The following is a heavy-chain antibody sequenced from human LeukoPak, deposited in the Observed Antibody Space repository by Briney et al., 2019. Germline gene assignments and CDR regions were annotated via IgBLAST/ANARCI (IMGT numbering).Heavy chain of an antibody. V-gene: IGHV4-39*01. D-gene: IGHD6-13*01. CDR1: GGSISSSSYY. CDR2: TYYTGST. J-gene: IGHJ5*02. Sequence: SETLSLTCTVSGGSISSSSYYWGWIRQPPGKGLEWIGRTYYTGSTYYNPSLKSRVTISVDTSKNQFSLKLSSVTAADTAVYYCARLIAAAGIGSYNWFDPWGQGTLVTVSS. CDR3: ARLIAAAGIGSYNWFDP.